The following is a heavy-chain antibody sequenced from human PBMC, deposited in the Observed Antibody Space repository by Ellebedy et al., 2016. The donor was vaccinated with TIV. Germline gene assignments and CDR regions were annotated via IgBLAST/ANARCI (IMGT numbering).Heavy chain of an antibody. J-gene: IGHJ4*02. Sequence: AASVKVSCKASGFTFTRSAVQWVRQARGQRLEWIGWIAVDSGDTNYALKFQERVTITRDMSTSTAYMELSSLRSEDTAVYYCAAAIHCRSSGCYDPLFDYWGQGTLLTVSS. D-gene: IGHD2-2*01. V-gene: IGHV1-58*01. CDR1: GFTFTRSA. CDR3: AAAIHCRSSGCYDPLFDY. CDR2: IAVDSGDT.